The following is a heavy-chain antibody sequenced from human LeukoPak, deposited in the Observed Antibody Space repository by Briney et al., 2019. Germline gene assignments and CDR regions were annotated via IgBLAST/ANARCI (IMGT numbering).Heavy chain of an antibody. CDR3: ARDSYGDYYFDY. D-gene: IGHD4-17*01. Sequence: ASVKVSCKASGYTFTGYYMHWVRQAPGQGLEWMGWINPNSGGTNFAQEFQGRVTMTRDTSISTAYMELSRLTSDDTAVYYCARDSYGDYYFDYWGQGTLVTVSS. V-gene: IGHV1-2*02. J-gene: IGHJ4*02. CDR2: INPNSGGT. CDR1: GYTFTGYY.